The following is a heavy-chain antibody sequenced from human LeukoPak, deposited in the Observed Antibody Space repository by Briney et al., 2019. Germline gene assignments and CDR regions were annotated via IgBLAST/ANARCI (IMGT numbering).Heavy chain of an antibody. CDR2: IYYSGST. J-gene: IGHJ4*02. CDR3: ARGSSSAGTGY. D-gene: IGHD6-13*01. Sequence: SETLSLTCTVSGGSISRGDYYWSWIRQPPGKGLEWIGYIYYSGSTFYNPSLKSRLTISVDTSKNQFSLKLSSVTAADTAVYYCARGSSSAGTGYWGQGTLVTVSS. CDR1: GGSISRGDYY. V-gene: IGHV4-30-4*01.